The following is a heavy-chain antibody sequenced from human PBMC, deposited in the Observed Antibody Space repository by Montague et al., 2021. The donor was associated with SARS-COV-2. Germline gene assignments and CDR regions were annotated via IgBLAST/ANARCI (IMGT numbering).Heavy chain of an antibody. Sequence: SETRSLTCTVSGGSISSYYWSWIRQPPGKGLEWIGYIYYSGSSNYNPSLKSRVTISIDTSKNQFSLNPNSVTAADGAVYYCASPGGYCSGGSCYYVYWGQGTLVTVSS. CDR1: GGSISSYY. D-gene: IGHD2-15*01. V-gene: IGHV4-59*01. CDR3: ASPGGYCSGGSCYYVY. J-gene: IGHJ4*02. CDR2: IYYSGSS.